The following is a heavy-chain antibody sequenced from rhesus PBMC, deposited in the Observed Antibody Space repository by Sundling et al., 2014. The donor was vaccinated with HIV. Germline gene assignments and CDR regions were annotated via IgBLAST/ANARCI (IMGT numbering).Heavy chain of an antibody. Sequence: QVQLQESGPGLVKYSETLSLTCVVFGAPISNSNWWNWIRQPPGKGLEWIGSIYDNGASTYYNPSLTNRVTISKDMSKNQFSLKVTSVTAADTAVYYCTRGPYSSGWYDYWGQGVLVTVSS. CDR2: IYDNGAST. D-gene: IGHD6-31*01. CDR1: GAPISNSNW. CDR3: TRGPYSSGWYDY. V-gene: IGHV4-65*02. J-gene: IGHJ4*01.